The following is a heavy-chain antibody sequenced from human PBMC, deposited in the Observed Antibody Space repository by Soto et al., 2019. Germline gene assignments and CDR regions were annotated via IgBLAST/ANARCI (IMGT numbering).Heavy chain of an antibody. CDR2: ISAYNGNT. CDR1: GHTFTSYG. V-gene: IGHV1-18*01. Sequence: VQLLQSGVEVKKPGASVKVSCKASGHTFTSYGISWVRQAPGQGLEWMGWISAYNGNTNYAQKFQGRVTMTTDASTSTAYVDLRSLRSDDTAVYYCARALTPLSFCGGDCYTLGYWGQGTLVTVSS. J-gene: IGHJ4*02. CDR3: ARALTPLSFCGGDCYTLGY. D-gene: IGHD2-21*02.